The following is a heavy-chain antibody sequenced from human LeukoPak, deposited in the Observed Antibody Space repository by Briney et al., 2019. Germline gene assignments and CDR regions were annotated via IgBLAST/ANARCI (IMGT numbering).Heavy chain of an antibody. V-gene: IGHV1-2*02. J-gene: IGHJ3*02. D-gene: IGHD3-22*01. CDR2: INPNSGGT. CDR1: GYTFTGYY. CDR3: AREYYYDSSGYIEDGNAFDI. Sequence: ASVKVSCKASGYTFTGYYMHWVRQAPGRGLEWMGWINPNSGGTNYTQKFQGRVNMTSDTSISTAHMELNRLRCDATAVYYCAREYYYDSSGYIEDGNAFDIWGQGTMVTVSS.